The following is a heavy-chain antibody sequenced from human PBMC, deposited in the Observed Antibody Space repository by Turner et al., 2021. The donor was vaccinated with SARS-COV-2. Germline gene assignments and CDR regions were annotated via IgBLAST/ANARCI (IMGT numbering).Heavy chain of an antibody. CDR2: TSSNSGSR. V-gene: IGHV3-21*02. J-gene: IGHJ4*02. CDR1: GFNFSNFV. D-gene: IGHD1-1*01. Sequence: EVQLVESGGGLVKSGGSLRLSCAVSGFNFSNFVMSGVRKAQGKGLEWVSSTSSNSGSRYYADSMRCRITISRDNAKNSRYLQVNSLRVEDAAFYYCARTSPSISGIIIDYWGQGTLVTVSS. CDR3: ARTSPSISGIIIDY.